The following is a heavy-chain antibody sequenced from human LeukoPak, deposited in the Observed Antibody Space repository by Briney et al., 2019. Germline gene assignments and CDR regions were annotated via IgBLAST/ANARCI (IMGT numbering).Heavy chain of an antibody. V-gene: IGHV4-61*01. CDR2: IYYSGST. J-gene: IGHJ4*02. CDR1: GGSISSSSYY. Sequence: SETLSLTCTVSGGSISSSSYYWSWIRQPPGKGLEWIGYIYYSGSTNYNPSLKSRVTISVDTSKNQFSLKLSPVTAADTAVYYCARGSGYDFWSGLRGYFDYWGQGTLVTVSS. D-gene: IGHD3-3*01. CDR3: ARGSGYDFWSGLRGYFDY.